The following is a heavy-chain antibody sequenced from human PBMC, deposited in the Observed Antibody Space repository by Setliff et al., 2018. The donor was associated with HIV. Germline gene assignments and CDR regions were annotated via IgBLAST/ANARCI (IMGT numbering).Heavy chain of an antibody. V-gene: IGHV4-61*09. D-gene: IGHD2-21*02. CDR1: GGSISSGSYY. J-gene: IGHJ6*03. CDR3: AREGWGLLRESHYYYYMDV. CDR2: IYTSGST. Sequence: PSETLSLTCTVSGGSISSGSYYWSWIRQPAGKGLEWIGHIYTSGSTNYKPSLKSRVTISVDTPKNQFSLRLSSVTAADTAVYDCAREGWGLLRESHYYYYMDVLGKGTTVTVSS.